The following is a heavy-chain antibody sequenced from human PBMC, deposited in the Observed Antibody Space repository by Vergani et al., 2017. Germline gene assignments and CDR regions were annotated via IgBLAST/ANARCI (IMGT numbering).Heavy chain of an antibody. CDR2: ITPFNGNT. V-gene: IGHV1-45*02. D-gene: IGHD3-22*01. Sequence: QMQLVQSGAEVKKTGSSVKVSCKASGYTFTYRYLHWVRQAPGQALEWMGWITPFNGNTNYAQKFQDRVTITRDRSMSTAYMELSSLRSEDTAMYYCASSVSSDSSGYYQDAFDIWGQGTMVTVSS. CDR1: GYTFTYRY. J-gene: IGHJ3*02. CDR3: ASSVSSDSSGYYQDAFDI.